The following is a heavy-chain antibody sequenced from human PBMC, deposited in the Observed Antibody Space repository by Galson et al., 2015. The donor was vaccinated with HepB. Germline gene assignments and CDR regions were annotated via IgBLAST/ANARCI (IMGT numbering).Heavy chain of an antibody. J-gene: IGHJ6*02. CDR3: ARIIAVAGILDNYYGMDV. V-gene: IGHV5-51*01. Sequence: QSGAEVKKPGESLKISCKGSRYSFTSYWIGWVRQMPGKGLEWMGIIYPGDSDTRYSPSFEGQVTISADKSISTAYLQWSSLKASDTAMYYCARIIAVAGILDNYYGMDVWGQGTTVTVSS. CDR2: IYPGDSDT. D-gene: IGHD6-19*01. CDR1: RYSFTSYW.